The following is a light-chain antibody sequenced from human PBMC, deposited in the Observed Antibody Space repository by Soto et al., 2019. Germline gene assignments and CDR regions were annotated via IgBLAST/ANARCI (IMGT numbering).Light chain of an antibody. CDR1: RTVGTN. Sequence: EIVMTQSPATLSVSPGERATLSCRASRTVGTNLAWYQQKPGQPPRLLLSGASTRATDIPARFSGSGSGTDFTLTISSLQSEDFAVFYCQQYNNRPYTFGQGTKLEIK. CDR2: GAS. V-gene: IGKV3-15*01. J-gene: IGKJ2*01. CDR3: QQYNNRPYT.